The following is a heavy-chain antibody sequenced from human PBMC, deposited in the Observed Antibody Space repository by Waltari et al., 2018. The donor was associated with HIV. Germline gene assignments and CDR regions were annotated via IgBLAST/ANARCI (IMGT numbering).Heavy chain of an antibody. D-gene: IGHD3-10*01. CDR3: ATGVRYYGP. Sequence: AESGGRLIQPGGSLGLSCTASNFSVSGKHVTWIRQAPGGSLELVAGIYPDDTTHYADSVSGRFTISRAKSRTAVLLLMNGLFVDDTATYFCATGVRYYGPWGQGTRVTVSS. CDR1: NFSVSGKH. V-gene: IGHV3-53*01. J-gene: IGHJ5*02. CDR2: IYPDDTT.